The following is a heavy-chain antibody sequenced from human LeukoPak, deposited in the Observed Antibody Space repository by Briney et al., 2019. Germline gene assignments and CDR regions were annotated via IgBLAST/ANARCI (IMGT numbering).Heavy chain of an antibody. D-gene: IGHD1-20*01. J-gene: IGHJ6*03. Sequence: GGSLRLSCAASGFTFSSYSMNWVRQAPGKGLEWVSYISSSSSTIYYADSVKGRFTISRDNAKNSLYLQMNSLRAEDTAVYYCARDPGITGTRTFYYMDVWGKGTTVTVSS. V-gene: IGHV3-48*01. CDR1: GFTFSSYS. CDR2: ISSSSSTI. CDR3: ARDPGITGTRTFYYMDV.